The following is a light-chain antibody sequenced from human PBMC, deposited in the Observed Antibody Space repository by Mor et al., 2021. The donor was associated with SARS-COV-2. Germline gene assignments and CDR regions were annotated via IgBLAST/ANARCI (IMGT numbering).Light chain of an antibody. CDR1: SVGSN. CDR3: LQYNSWPRT. Sequence: SVGSNFAWFQQKPGQAPRLLMNDPSTRANGIPARFSGSGSGTEFTLTISSLQSEDFAVYYCLQYNSWPRTFGQG. J-gene: IGKJ2*01. V-gene: IGKV3D-15*01. CDR2: DPS.